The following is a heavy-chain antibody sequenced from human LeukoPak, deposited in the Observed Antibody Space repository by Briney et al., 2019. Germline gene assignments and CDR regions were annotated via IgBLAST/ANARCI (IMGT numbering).Heavy chain of an antibody. CDR2: IYYSGST. Sequence: SETLSLTCTVSGGSISSYYWSWIRQPPGKGLEWIGYIYYSGSTNYNPSLKSRVTISVDSSKNQFSLKLSPVTAADTAVYYCARVYYDFWSGYSDYYYYGMDVWGQGTTVTVSS. J-gene: IGHJ6*02. V-gene: IGHV4-59*08. CDR3: ARVYYDFWSGYSDYYYYGMDV. CDR1: GGSISSYY. D-gene: IGHD3-3*01.